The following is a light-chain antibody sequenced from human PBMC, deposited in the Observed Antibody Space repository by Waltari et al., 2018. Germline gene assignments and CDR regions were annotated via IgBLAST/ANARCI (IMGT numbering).Light chain of an antibody. CDR1: SSDVGFYNY. CDR3: NSYTGSSSWV. J-gene: IGLJ3*02. CDR2: DVS. V-gene: IGLV2-14*01. Sequence: QSALTQPASVSGSPGQSITISCTGTSSDVGFYNYVSWYQQHPGNAPKLIIYDVSERPSGVSVLFSGSKSGNTASLTISGLQAEDEADYYCNSYTGSSSWVFGGGTKLAVL.